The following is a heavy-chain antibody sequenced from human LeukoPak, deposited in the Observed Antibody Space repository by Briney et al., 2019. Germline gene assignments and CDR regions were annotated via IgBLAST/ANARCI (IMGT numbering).Heavy chain of an antibody. CDR2: IRGKAYGGTT. CDR3: TRGSDTIFGVARDGSDS. D-gene: IGHD3-3*01. J-gene: IGHJ4*02. V-gene: IGHV3-49*03. CDR1: GFTFGDYA. Sequence: GGSLRLSCTASGFTFGDYAMSWFRQAPGKGLEWVGFIRGKAYGGTTEYAASVKGRFTISRDDSESTTYLQINSLKTEDTAVYYCTRGSDTIFGVARDGSDSWGQGTLVTVSS.